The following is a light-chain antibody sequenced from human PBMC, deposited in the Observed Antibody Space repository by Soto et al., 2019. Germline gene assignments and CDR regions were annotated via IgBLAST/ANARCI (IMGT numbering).Light chain of an antibody. J-gene: IGKJ5*01. CDR3: QQFLSAPLT. CDR1: HDITNF. CDR2: GAT. V-gene: IGKV1-27*01. Sequence: DIQMTQSPSSLSASIGDSVTITCRASHDITNFLAWYRQKPGEHPKLLISGATALQSGVPRRFSGSGSGTDFTLSIGSLRPEDVATYCCQQFLSAPLTFGQGTRLEI.